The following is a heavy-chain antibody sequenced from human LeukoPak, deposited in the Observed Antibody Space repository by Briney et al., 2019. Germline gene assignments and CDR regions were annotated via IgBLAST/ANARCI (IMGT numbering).Heavy chain of an antibody. CDR3: ARHYGSDFWSEY. Sequence: SETLSLTCTVSGGSISSSSYYWGWIRQPPGKGLEWIGSIYYSGSTYYNPSLKSRVTISVDTSKNQFSLKLSSVTAADTAVYYCARHYGSDFWSEYRGQGTLVTVSS. J-gene: IGHJ4*02. D-gene: IGHD3-3*01. CDR1: GGSISSSSYY. V-gene: IGHV4-39*01. CDR2: IYYSGST.